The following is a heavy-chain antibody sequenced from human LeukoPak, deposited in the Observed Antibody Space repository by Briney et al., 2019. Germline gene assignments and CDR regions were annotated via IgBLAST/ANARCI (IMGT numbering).Heavy chain of an antibody. CDR1: GFTFSTYW. D-gene: IGHD3-10*01. J-gene: IGHJ4*02. CDR3: ARVGGAYYGSGSYYSGY. V-gene: IGHV3-7*01. CDR2: IKQDGSEK. Sequence: GGTLRLSCAASGFTFSTYWMSWVRQAPGKGLEWVANIKQDGSEKYYVDSVKGRFTISRDNAKNSLYLQMNSLRAEDTAVYYCARVGGAYYGSGSYYSGYWGQGTLVTVSS.